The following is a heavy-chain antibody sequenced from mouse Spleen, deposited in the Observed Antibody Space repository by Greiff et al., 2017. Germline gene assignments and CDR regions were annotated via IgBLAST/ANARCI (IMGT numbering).Heavy chain of an antibody. Sequence: QVQLQQPGAELVRPGTSVKLSCKASGYTFTSYWMHWVKQRPGQGLEWIGVIDPSDSYTNYNQKFKGKATLTVDTSSSTAYMQLSSLTSEDSAVYYCARGDYGNYVWFAYWGQGTLVTVSA. CDR1: GYTFTSYW. J-gene: IGHJ3*01. CDR3: ARGDYGNYVWFAY. CDR2: IDPSDSYT. V-gene: IGHV1-59*01. D-gene: IGHD2-1*01.